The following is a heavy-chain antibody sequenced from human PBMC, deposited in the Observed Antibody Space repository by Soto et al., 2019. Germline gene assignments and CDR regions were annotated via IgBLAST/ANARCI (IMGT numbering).Heavy chain of an antibody. CDR3: AREGGYGSGSYSLSYFDY. J-gene: IGHJ4*02. CDR1: GGTFSSYA. D-gene: IGHD3-10*01. Sequence: EASVKVSCKASGGTFSSYAISWVRQAPGQGLEWMGGIIPIFGTANYAQKFQGRVTITADESTSTAYMELSSLRSEDTAVYYCAREGGYGSGSYSLSYFDYWGQGTLVTVSS. CDR2: IIPIFGTA. V-gene: IGHV1-69*13.